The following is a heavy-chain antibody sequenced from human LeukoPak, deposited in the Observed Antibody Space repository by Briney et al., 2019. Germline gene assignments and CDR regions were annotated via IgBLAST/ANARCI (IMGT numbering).Heavy chain of an antibody. J-gene: IGHJ4*02. CDR3: ARFIAGRLSFDY. CDR2: IYHSGST. D-gene: IGHD6-6*01. CDR1: GDSISSSNW. V-gene: IGHV4-4*02. Sequence: PSGTLSLTCAVSGDSISSSNWWSWVRQPPGKGLEWIGEIYHSGSTNYNPSLKSRVTISVDKSKNQFSLKLNSVTAADTAVYYCARFIAGRLSFDYWGQGTLVTVSS.